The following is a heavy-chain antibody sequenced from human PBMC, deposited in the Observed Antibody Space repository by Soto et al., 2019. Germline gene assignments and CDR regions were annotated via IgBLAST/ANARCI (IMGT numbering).Heavy chain of an antibody. Sequence: EVQLVESGGGLVKPGGSLRLSCAAAGFDFTNYNINWVRQAPGKGLEWVPSISSSGYYIYYTDSVRGRFTISRDNAKNSLSLRMNSLRAEDTAVYYCVRDSSSPPYYSYGMDVWGHGPTVIVSS. CDR1: GFDFTNYN. D-gene: IGHD2-15*01. J-gene: IGHJ6*02. CDR2: ISSSGYYI. V-gene: IGHV3-21*01. CDR3: VRDSSSPPYYSYGMDV.